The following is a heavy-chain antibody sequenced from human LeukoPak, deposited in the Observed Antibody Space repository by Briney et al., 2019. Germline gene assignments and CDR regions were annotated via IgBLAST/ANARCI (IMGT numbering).Heavy chain of an antibody. V-gene: IGHV4-31*03. CDR3: ARAPYYYDSSGYYYLSSFDI. D-gene: IGHD3-22*01. Sequence: SETLSLTCTVSGGSISSGGYYWSCIRQHPGKGLEWIGYIYYSGSTYYNPSLKSRVTISVDTSKNQFSLKLSSVTAADTAVYYCARAPYYYDSSGYYYLSSFDIWGQGTMVTVSS. J-gene: IGHJ3*02. CDR1: GGSISSGGYY. CDR2: IYYSGST.